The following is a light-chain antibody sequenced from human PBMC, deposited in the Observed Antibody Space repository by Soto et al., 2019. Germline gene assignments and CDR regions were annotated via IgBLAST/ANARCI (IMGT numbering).Light chain of an antibody. CDR3: QQYTNAHGIT. Sequence: EIALTQSPGTLSLSPGERATLSCRASQGVGNKYLAWYQQRPGQAPSLLIYAASSRATGVPDRFSGSGSGTDFTLTISRLEPEGFAVYYCQQYTNAHGITFGQGTRLEIK. J-gene: IGKJ5*01. CDR2: AAS. V-gene: IGKV3-20*01. CDR1: QGVGNKY.